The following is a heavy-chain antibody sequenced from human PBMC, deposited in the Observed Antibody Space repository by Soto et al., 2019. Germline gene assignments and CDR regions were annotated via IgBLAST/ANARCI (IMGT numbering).Heavy chain of an antibody. CDR2: IYWDDDK. CDR3: AHRNEIVYFDY. J-gene: IGHJ4*02. Sequence: QITLKESGPTLVKPTQTLTLTCTFSGCSLSTSGVGVGWIRQPPGKALEWLALIYWDDDKRYSPSLKSRLTITKDTSKNQVILTMTNMDPVDTATYYCAHRNEIVYFDYWGQGTLVTVSS. CDR1: GCSLSTSGVG. V-gene: IGHV2-5*02. D-gene: IGHD1-1*01.